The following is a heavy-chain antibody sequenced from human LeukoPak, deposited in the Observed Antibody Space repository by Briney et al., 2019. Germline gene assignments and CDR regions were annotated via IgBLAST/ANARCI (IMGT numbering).Heavy chain of an antibody. J-gene: IGHJ3*02. D-gene: IGHD5-18*01. CDR3: AREGYSYGPPFDAFDI. V-gene: IGHV3-21*01. CDR2: ISSSSYI. Sequence: GGSLRLSCAASGFTFSTYNMNWVRQAPGKGLEWVSSISSSSYIYYADSVKGRFTISRDNAKNSLYLQMNSLRAEDTAVFYCAREGYSYGPPFDAFDIWGQGTMVTVSS. CDR1: GFTFSTYN.